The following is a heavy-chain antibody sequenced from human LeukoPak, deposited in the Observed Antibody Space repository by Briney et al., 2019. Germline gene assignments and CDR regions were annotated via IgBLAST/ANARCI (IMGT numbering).Heavy chain of an antibody. CDR1: GGSISSSSYY. J-gene: IGHJ4*02. Sequence: SETLSLTCTVSGGSISSSSYYWGWIRQPPGKGLEWIGSIYYSGSTYYNPSLKSRVTISVDTSKNQFSLKLSSVTAADTAVYYCARSPGYSYGLGFFDYWGQGTLVTVSS. CDR2: IYYSGST. V-gene: IGHV4-39*01. D-gene: IGHD5-18*01. CDR3: ARSPGYSYGLGFFDY.